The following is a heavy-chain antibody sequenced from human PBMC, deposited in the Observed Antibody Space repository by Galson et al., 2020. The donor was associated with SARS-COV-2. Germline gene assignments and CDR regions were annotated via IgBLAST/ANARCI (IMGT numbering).Heavy chain of an antibody. CDR2: IYYSGST. CDR1: GGSISRYY. CDR3: ARDLGSPPYYYYGMDV. D-gene: IGHD2-15*01. J-gene: IGHJ6*02. Sequence: SETLSLTCTVSGGSISRYYWSWIRQPPGKGLEWIGYIYYSGSTNYNPSLKSRVTISVDTSKNQFSLKLSSVTAADTAVYYCARDLGSPPYYYYGMDVWGQGTTVTVAS. V-gene: IGHV4-59*13.